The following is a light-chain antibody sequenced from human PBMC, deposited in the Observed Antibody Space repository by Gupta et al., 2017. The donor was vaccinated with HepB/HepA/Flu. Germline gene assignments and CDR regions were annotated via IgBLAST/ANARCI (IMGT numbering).Light chain of an antibody. CDR2: DAS. V-gene: IGKV3-20*01. CDR1: QSVGTY. Sequence: DSVLTQSPGTLSLSPAARATLPCRASQSVGTYLAWYQQKPGQAPRLLIFDASIRITGIPDRFSGSGSDTDFTLTSSRREAEAFAVYYWQQYCRCNVFGHGTKVDIK. CDR3: QQYCRCNV. J-gene: IGKJ3*01.